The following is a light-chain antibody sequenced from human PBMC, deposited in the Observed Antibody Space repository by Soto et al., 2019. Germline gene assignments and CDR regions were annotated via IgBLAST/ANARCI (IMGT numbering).Light chain of an antibody. CDR1: SGHSNYA. J-gene: IGLJ2*01. CDR3: QTGGTGIVV. Sequence: QPVLTQSPSASASLGASVKLTCTLSSGHSNYAIAWRQQQPEKGPRYLMKLTGDGSHSKEAGIPDRVSGYSYGAESYITRARIPSEDAADYYCQTGGTGIVVFGGGTKLPVL. CDR2: LTGDGSH. V-gene: IGLV4-69*01.